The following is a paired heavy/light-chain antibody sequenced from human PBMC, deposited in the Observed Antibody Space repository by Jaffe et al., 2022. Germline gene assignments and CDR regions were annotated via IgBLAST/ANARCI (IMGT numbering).Heavy chain of an antibody. CDR2: INHSGST. CDR3: ARGRMTTVTPRKVGGLNYYMDV. Sequence: QVQLQQWGAGLLKPSETLSLTCAVYGGSFSGYYWSWIRQPPGKGLEWIGEINHSGSTNYNPSLKSRVTISVDTSKNQFSLKLSSVTAADTAVYYCARGRMTTVTPRKVGGLNYYMDVWGKGTTVTVSS. V-gene: IGHV4-34*01. CDR1: GGSFSGYY. J-gene: IGHJ6*03. D-gene: IGHD4-17*01.
Light chain of an antibody. Sequence: DIQMTQSPSTLSASVGDRVTITCRASQSISSWLAWYQQKPGKAPKLLIYKASSLESGVPSRFSGSGSGTEFTLTISSLQPDDFATYYCQQYNSYPFTFGPGTKVDIK. CDR3: QQYNSYPFT. V-gene: IGKV1-5*03. CDR2: KAS. J-gene: IGKJ3*01. CDR1: QSISSW.